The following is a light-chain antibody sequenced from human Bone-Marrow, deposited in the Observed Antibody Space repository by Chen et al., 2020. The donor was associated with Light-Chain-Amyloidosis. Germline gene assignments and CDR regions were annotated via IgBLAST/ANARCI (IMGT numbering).Light chain of an antibody. CDR3: QVWDRSSDRPV. Sequence: SYVRTQPSSVSVAPGQTATIACGGNNIGATSVHWYQQTPGQAPLLVVYDDSDRHSGIPERLSGSNSGNTATLTISRVEAGDEADYYCQVWDRSSDRPVFGGGTKLTVL. CDR1: NIGATS. V-gene: IGLV3-21*02. J-gene: IGLJ3*02. CDR2: DDS.